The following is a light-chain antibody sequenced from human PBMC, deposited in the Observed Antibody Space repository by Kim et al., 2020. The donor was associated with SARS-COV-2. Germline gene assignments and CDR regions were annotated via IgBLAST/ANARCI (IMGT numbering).Light chain of an antibody. CDR1: SSDVGGYNY. Sequence: QSITISCTGNSSDVGGYNYVSWYQQHPGKAPKLMIYDVSNRPSGVSNRFSGSKSGNTASLTISGLQAEDEADYYCSSYTSSSTFYVFGTGTKVTVL. CDR2: DVS. CDR3: SSYTSSSTFYV. J-gene: IGLJ1*01. V-gene: IGLV2-14*03.